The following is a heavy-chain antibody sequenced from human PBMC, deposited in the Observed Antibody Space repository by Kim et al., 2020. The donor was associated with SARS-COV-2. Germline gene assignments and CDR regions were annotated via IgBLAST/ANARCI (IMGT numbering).Heavy chain of an antibody. J-gene: IGHJ4*02. V-gene: IGHV3-23*01. CDR3: AKSIPGTGAFDD. CDR1: GLTFSSYA. CDR2: IHNSGGTS. D-gene: IGHD1-7*01. Sequence: GGSLRLSCAASGLTFSSYAMSWVRQAPGKGLEWVSAIHNSGGTSRYADSVKGRFTISRDNSKNNLYLQMNSLRTEDTAVYYCAKSIPGTGAFDDWGQGTLVTVSS.